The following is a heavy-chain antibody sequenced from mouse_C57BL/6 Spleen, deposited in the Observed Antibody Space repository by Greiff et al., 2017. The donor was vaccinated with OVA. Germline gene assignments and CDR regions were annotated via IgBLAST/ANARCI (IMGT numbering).Heavy chain of an antibody. J-gene: IGHJ4*01. CDR1: GYTFTDYN. CDR3: ARYGDAMDY. CDR2: INPNNGGT. D-gene: IGHD1-1*01. V-gene: IGHV1-22*01. Sequence: EVQLQQSGPELVKPGASVKMSCKASGYTFTDYNMHWVKQSHGKSLEWIGYINPNNGGTSYNQQFKGKATLTVNKSSSTAYMELRSLTSEESAVYYCARYGDAMDYWGQGTSVTVSS.